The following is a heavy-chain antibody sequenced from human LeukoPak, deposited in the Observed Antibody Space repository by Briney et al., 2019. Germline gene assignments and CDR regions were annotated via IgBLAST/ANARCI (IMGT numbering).Heavy chain of an antibody. CDR1: GYTFTSYG. D-gene: IGHD3-16*01. CDR2: ISAYNGKT. Sequence: ASVKVSCKASGYTFTSYGISWVRQAPGQGLEGMGWISAYNGKTNYAQKLQGRGTMTTDTSTSTAYMELRSLRSDDTAVYYGARDATLIAITPPYFDYWGQGNLVTVSS. J-gene: IGHJ4*02. V-gene: IGHV1-18*01. CDR3: ARDATLIAITPPYFDY.